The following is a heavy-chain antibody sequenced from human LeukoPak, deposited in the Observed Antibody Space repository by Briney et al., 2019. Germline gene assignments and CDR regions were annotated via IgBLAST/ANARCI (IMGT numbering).Heavy chain of an antibody. D-gene: IGHD5-18*01. CDR1: GGTFSSYA. Sequence: SVKVSCKASGGTFSSYAISWVRQAPGQGLEWMGGIIPIFGTANYAQKFQGRVTITADESTSTAYMELNSLRSEDTAVYYCARANVDTAMAYYFDYWGQGTLVTVSS. J-gene: IGHJ4*02. CDR3: ARANVDTAMAYYFDY. CDR2: IIPIFGTA. V-gene: IGHV1-69*01.